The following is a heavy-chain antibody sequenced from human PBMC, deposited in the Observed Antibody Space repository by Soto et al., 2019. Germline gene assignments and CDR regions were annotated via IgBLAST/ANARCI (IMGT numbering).Heavy chain of an antibody. Sequence: GASVKVSCKASGYTFTSYAMHWVRQAPGQRLEWMGWINAGNGNTKYSQKFQGRVTITRDTSASTAYMELSSLRSEDTAVYYCARGPRGPSWYSSANDYWGQGTLVTVSS. CDR3: ARGPRGPSWYSSANDY. J-gene: IGHJ4*02. CDR1: GYTFTSYA. V-gene: IGHV1-3*01. D-gene: IGHD6-19*01. CDR2: INAGNGNT.